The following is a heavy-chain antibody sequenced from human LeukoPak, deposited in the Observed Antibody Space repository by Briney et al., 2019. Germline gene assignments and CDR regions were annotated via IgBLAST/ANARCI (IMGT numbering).Heavy chain of an antibody. D-gene: IGHD6-13*01. Sequence: GGSLRLSCAASGFTFSSYAMSWVRQAPGKGLEWVSAISGSGGSTYYADSVKGRFTISRDNSKNTLYLQMNSLRAEDTAVYYCARSGAAAGIFDYWGQGTLVTASS. V-gene: IGHV3-23*01. CDR1: GFTFSSYA. CDR3: ARSGAAAGIFDY. J-gene: IGHJ4*02. CDR2: ISGSGGST.